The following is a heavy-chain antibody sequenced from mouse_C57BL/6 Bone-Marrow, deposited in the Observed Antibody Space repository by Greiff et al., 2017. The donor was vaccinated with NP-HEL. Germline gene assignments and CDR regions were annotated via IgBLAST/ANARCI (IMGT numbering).Heavy chain of an antibody. Sequence: VQLQQSGAELVRPGTSVKMSCKASGYTFTNYWIGWAKQRPGHGLEWIGDIYPGGGYTNYNEKFKGKATLTADKSSSTAYMQFSSLTSEDSAIYYCARRGTLGYGSSPWYFDVWGTGTTVTVSS. CDR1: GYTFTNYW. CDR3: ARRGTLGYGSSPWYFDV. J-gene: IGHJ1*03. V-gene: IGHV1-63*01. CDR2: IYPGGGYT. D-gene: IGHD1-1*01.